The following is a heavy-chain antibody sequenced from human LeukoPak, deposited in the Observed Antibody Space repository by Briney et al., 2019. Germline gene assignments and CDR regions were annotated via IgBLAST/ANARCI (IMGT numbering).Heavy chain of an antibody. CDR3: LGVTVTTPFDY. CDR1: GFTFSSYA. V-gene: IGHV3-23*01. J-gene: IGHJ4*02. Sequence: GGSLRLSCAASGFTFSSYAMSWVRQAPGKGLEWVSAISGSGGSTYYADSVKGRFTISRDNSKNTPYLQMNSLRAEDTAVYYCLGVTVTTPFDYWGQGTLVTVSS. D-gene: IGHD4-17*01. CDR2: ISGSGGST.